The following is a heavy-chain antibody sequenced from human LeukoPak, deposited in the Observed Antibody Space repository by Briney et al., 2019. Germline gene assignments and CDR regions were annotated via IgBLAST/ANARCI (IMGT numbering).Heavy chain of an antibody. J-gene: IGHJ4*02. CDR1: GGSFSGYY. D-gene: IGHD3-9*01. V-gene: IGHV4-34*01. CDR3: ARQAPPPTYYDILTAREYDY. Sequence: PSETLSLTCAVYGGSFSGYYWSWIRQPPGKGLEWIGEINHSGSTNYNPSLKSRVTMSVDTSKNQFSLKLSSVTAADTAVYYCARQAPPPTYYDILTAREYDYWGQGTLVTVSS. CDR2: INHSGST.